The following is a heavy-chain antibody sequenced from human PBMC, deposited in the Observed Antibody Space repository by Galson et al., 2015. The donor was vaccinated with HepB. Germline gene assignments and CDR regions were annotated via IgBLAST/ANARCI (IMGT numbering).Heavy chain of an antibody. CDR3: ATGYSYGPTNGGFDY. D-gene: IGHD5-18*01. J-gene: IGHJ4*02. CDR1: GYTFTDHY. CDR2: VDPEDGET. V-gene: IGHV1-69-2*01. Sequence: VKVSCKVSGYTFTDHYMHWVQQAPGKGLEWMGLVDPEDGETIYAEKFQGRVTITADTSTDTAYMELSSLRSEDTAVYYCATGYSYGPTNGGFDYWGQGTLVTVSS.